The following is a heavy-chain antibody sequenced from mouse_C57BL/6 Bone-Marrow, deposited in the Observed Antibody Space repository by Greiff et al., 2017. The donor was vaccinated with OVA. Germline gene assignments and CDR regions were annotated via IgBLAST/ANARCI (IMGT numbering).Heavy chain of an antibody. V-gene: IGHV12-3*01. D-gene: IGHD2-4*01. J-gene: IGHJ2*01. Sequence: VKLMESGPGLVKPSQSLFLTCSITGFPFTSGYYWIWIRQSPGKPLNWMGYFPLSGETSSTPSLKSPISITRETSKNQFFLQLNAVTTEDTAMYYCAGVYDYDGDYFDYWGQGTTLTVSS. CDR3: AGVYDYDGDYFDY. CDR1: GFPFTSGYY. CDR2: FPLSGET.